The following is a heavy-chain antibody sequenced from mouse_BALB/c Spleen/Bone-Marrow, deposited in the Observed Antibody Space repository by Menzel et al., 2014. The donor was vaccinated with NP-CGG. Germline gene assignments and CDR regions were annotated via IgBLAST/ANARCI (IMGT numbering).Heavy chain of an antibody. CDR1: GYTFTSYW. CDR3: TRSWDRYYFDY. V-gene: IGHV1-5*01. D-gene: IGHD3-3*01. CDR2: IYPGNSDT. J-gene: IGHJ2*01. Sequence: DVKLVESGTVLARPGASVEMSCKASGYTFTSYWMHWVKQRPGQGLEWIGAIYPGNSDTSYNQKFKGKAKLTAVTSTSTAYMELSSLTNEDSAVYYCTRSWDRYYFDYWGQGTTLTVSS.